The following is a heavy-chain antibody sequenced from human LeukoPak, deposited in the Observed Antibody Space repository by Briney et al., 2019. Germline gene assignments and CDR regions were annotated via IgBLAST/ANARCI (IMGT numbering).Heavy chain of an antibody. Sequence: SETLSLTCTVSGGSISSGGSFWIWIRQHPGKGLEWIGYIYNSGGAHYNPPLGSRLSISVDTSKNQFSLRLTSVTAADTAVYFCARGHHYYYYMDVWGNGTTVTVSS. J-gene: IGHJ6*03. CDR1: GGSISSGGSF. V-gene: IGHV4-31*03. CDR3: ARGHHYYYYMDV. CDR2: IYNSGGA.